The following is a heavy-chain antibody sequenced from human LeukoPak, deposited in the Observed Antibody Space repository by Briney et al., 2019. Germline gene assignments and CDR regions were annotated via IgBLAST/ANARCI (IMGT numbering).Heavy chain of an antibody. CDR1: GFTFSDYY. Sequence: PGGSLRLSCAASGFTFSDYYMSWLRQAPGKGLEWVSYISSSGSTIYYADSVKGRFTISRDNSKNTLYLQMNSLRAEDTAVYYCAKDPYSSSSEGAFDYWGQGTLVTVSS. J-gene: IGHJ4*02. V-gene: IGHV3-11*01. CDR2: ISSSGSTI. CDR3: AKDPYSSSSEGAFDY. D-gene: IGHD6-6*01.